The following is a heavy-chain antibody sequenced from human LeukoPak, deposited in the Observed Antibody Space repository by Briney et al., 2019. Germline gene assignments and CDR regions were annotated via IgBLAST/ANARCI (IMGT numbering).Heavy chain of an antibody. J-gene: IGHJ4*02. Sequence: SETLSLTCAASGYSISSGYYWGWIRQPPGKGLEWIGSIYHSGSTYYNPSLKSRVTISVDTSKNQFSLKLSSVTAADTAVYYCARGPPHTAMPAAYFDYWGRGTLVTVSS. V-gene: IGHV4-38-2*01. CDR2: IYHSGST. CDR3: ARGPPHTAMPAAYFDY. D-gene: IGHD5-18*01. CDR1: GYSISSGYY.